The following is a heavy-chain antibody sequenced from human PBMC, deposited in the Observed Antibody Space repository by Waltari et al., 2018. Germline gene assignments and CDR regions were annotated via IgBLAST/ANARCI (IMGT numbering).Heavy chain of an antibody. CDR1: GGSISSGGYY. CDR3: ARVSWERDGYNRGFDY. J-gene: IGHJ4*02. V-gene: IGHV4-31*03. Sequence: VQLQESGPGLVKPSQTLSLTCTVSGGSISSGGYYWSWVRQHPGKGLEWIGYIYYSGSTYYNPSLKSRVTISVDTSKNQFSLKLSSVTAADTAVYYCARVSWERDGYNRGFDYWGQGTLVTVSS. D-gene: IGHD5-12*01. CDR2: IYYSGST.